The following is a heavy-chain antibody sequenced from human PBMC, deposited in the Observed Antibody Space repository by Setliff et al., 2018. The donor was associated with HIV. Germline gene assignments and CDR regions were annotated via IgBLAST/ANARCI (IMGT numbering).Heavy chain of an antibody. Sequence: GGSLRLSCAASGFTFSSYAMSWVRQAPGKGLEWVSAISGSGGSTYYADSVKGRFTLSRDNFRNTLYLQMNSLRPEDTAVYYCARDPPGSGFHLDYWGQGTPVTVSS. J-gene: IGHJ4*02. CDR2: ISGSGGST. V-gene: IGHV3-23*01. CDR3: ARDPPGSGFHLDY. D-gene: IGHD5-12*01. CDR1: GFTFSSYA.